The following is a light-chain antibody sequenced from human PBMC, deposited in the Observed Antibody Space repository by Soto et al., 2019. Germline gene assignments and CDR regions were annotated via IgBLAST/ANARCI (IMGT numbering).Light chain of an antibody. CDR3: CSYTRTSNHYF. Sequence: QSALTQPASVSGSPGQSITISCTGPSSDIGGYDYVSWYQQRPGKAPKLMIYEVRYRPSGVSNRFSGSKSGNTASLTISGLQAEDEAVYYCCSYTRTSNHYFFGSGTKVTVL. J-gene: IGLJ1*01. CDR1: SSDIGGYDY. CDR2: EVR. V-gene: IGLV2-14*01.